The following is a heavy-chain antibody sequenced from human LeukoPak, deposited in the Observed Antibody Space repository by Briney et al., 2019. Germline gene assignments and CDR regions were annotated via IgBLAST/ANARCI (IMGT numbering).Heavy chain of an antibody. CDR2: IFYNGNT. V-gene: IGHV4-59*12. Sequence: PSETLSLTCTVSGGSISSYSWSWIRQLPGKGLEWIGYIFYNGNTNYNPSLKSRVTISVDTSKNQFSLKLSSVTAADTAVHYCARDFRWYYDFWSGYYRAFDIWGQGTMVTVSS. D-gene: IGHD3-3*01. CDR3: ARDFRWYYDFWSGYYRAFDI. CDR1: GGSISSYS. J-gene: IGHJ3*02.